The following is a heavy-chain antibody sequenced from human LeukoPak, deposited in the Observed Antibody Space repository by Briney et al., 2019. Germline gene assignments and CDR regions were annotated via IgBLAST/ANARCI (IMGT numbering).Heavy chain of an antibody. V-gene: IGHV1-2*04. Sequence: GASVKVSCTASGYTFTGYYMHWVRQAPGQGLEWMGWINPNSGGTNYAQKFQGWVTMTRDTSISTAYMELSRLRSDDTAVYYCARFRRGIAVAGPNWFDPWGQGTLVTVSS. J-gene: IGHJ5*02. D-gene: IGHD6-19*01. CDR1: GYTFTGYY. CDR3: ARFRRGIAVAGPNWFDP. CDR2: INPNSGGT.